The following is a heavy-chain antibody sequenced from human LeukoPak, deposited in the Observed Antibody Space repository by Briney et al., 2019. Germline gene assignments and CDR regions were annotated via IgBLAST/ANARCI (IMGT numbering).Heavy chain of an antibody. V-gene: IGHV1-2*02. CDR1: GYTFTGYY. J-gene: IGHJ4*02. D-gene: IGHD3-16*01. CDR3: ARGMPSYDPRGGYFDY. Sequence: ASVKVSCKASGYTFTGYYMHWVRQAPGQGLEWMGWINPNSGGTNYAQKFQGRVTMTRDTSISTAYMELSRLRSDDTAVYYCARGMPSYDPRGGYFDYWGQGTLVTVSS. CDR2: INPNSGGT.